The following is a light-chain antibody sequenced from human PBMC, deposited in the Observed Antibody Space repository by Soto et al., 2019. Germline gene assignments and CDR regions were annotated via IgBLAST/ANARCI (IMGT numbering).Light chain of an antibody. CDR2: DAS. CDR3: QSYNSAPWT. V-gene: IGKV1-27*01. J-gene: IGKJ1*01. Sequence: DIQMTQSPSALSASVDDRVTITCRASQGINEYLAWYQQKPGQVPHLLSYDASTLQSGVPSRFSGSGSGTDFTLTITGLQPQDVAKYYCQSYNSAPWTFGQATKVVIK. CDR1: QGINEY.